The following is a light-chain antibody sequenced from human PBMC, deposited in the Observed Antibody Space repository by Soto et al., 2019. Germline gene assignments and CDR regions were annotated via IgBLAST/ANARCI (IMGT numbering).Light chain of an antibody. CDR2: DAS. Sequence: EIVLTQSPATLSLSPGERATLSCRASQSVSSYLAWYQQKPGQAPRLLIYDASNRATGIPARFSGSGSGTDFPPTISSLGPEDFAVYYCQQRSNWRTFGQGTKVEIK. V-gene: IGKV3-11*01. J-gene: IGKJ1*01. CDR1: QSVSSY. CDR3: QQRSNWRT.